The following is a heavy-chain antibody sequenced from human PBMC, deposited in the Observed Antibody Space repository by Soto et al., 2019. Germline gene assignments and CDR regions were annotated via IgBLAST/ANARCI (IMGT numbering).Heavy chain of an antibody. CDR2: MNPNSGNT. D-gene: IGHD3-10*01. J-gene: IGHJ6*02. CDR1: GYTFTSYD. CDR3: ARGAFGVRAYGMDV. Sequence: GASVKVSCKASGYTFTSYDINWVRQATGQGLEWMGRMNPNSGNTGYAQKFQGRVTMTRNTSISTAYMELSSLRSEDTAVYYCARGAFGVRAYGMDVWGQGTTVTVSS. V-gene: IGHV1-8*01.